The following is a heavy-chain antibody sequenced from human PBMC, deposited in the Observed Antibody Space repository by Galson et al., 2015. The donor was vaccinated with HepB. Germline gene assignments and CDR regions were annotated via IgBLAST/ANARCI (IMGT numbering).Heavy chain of an antibody. CDR1: GFTFSLYA. CDR2: LSGDESLI. J-gene: IGHJ4*02. V-gene: IGHV3-64D*06. Sequence: SLRLSCAASGFTFSLYAMHCVREAPGKGLEYIAALSGDESLIYHAASVNDRFTISRDNSQNTVYLQMTSLRTEDSAVYYCVKDPRISYFDYWGQGTLVTVAS. CDR3: VKDPRISYFDY.